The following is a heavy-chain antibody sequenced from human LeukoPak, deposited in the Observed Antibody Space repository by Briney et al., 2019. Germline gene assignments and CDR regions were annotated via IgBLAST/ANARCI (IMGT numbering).Heavy chain of an antibody. CDR1: GGSISSSSYY. Sequence: PSETLSLTCTVSGGSISSSSYYWGWIRQPPGKGLEWIGIIHYSGSTYYNPSLKSRVTISVDTSKNQFSLKLSSVTAADTAVYYCARGRYGGYFDCWGQGTLVTVSS. J-gene: IGHJ4*02. CDR3: ARGRYGGYFDC. D-gene: IGHD4-23*01. V-gene: IGHV4-39*01. CDR2: IHYSGST.